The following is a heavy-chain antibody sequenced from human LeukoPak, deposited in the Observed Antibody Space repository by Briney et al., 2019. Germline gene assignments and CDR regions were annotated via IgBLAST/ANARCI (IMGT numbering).Heavy chain of an antibody. V-gene: IGHV3-23*01. J-gene: IGHJ6*03. D-gene: IGHD2-21*01. CDR1: GFTFNNHA. CDR3: ARTAYSDEGMDV. Sequence: GGSLRLSCAASGFTFNNHAMSWARQAPGKGLEWVSSITVNGDGTNYADAVKGRFTISRDNAKNSMYLQMNSLRAEETAVYFCARTAYSDEGMDVWGKGTTVTVSS. CDR2: ITVNGDGT.